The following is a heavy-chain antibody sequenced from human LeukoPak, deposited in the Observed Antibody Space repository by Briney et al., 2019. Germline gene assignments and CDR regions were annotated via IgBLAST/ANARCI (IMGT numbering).Heavy chain of an antibody. V-gene: IGHV3-30*03. D-gene: IGHD5-18*01. Sequence: GGSLRLSCAASEFSVGSNYMTWVRQAPGKGLEWVAVISYDGSNKYYADSVKGRFTISRDSSKNTLYLQMNSQRAEDTAVYYCASGTAMVEYYFDYWGQGTLVTVSS. J-gene: IGHJ4*02. CDR1: EFSVGSNY. CDR3: ASGTAMVEYYFDY. CDR2: ISYDGSNK.